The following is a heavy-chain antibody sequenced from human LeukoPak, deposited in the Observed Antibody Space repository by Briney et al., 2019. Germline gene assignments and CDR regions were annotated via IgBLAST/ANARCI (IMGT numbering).Heavy chain of an antibody. CDR1: GFTFDDYA. CDR3: AKAKYNRDAFDI. Sequence: PGRSLRLSCAASGFTFDDYAMHWVRQAPGKGLEWVSGINWNSGSIGYADSVKGRFTISRDNAKNSLYLQMNSLRAEDTALYYCAKAKYNRDAFDIWGQGTMVTVSS. J-gene: IGHJ3*02. CDR2: INWNSGSI. V-gene: IGHV3-9*01. D-gene: IGHD1-20*01.